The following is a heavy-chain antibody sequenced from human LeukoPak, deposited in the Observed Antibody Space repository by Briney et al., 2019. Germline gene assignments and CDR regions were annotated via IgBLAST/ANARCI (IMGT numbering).Heavy chain of an antibody. J-gene: IGHJ4*02. Sequence: GGSLSLSCAASGFTFSSYGMHWVRQAPGKGLEWVAVIWYDGSNKYYADSVKGRFTISRDNSKNTLYLQMNSLRAEDTAVYYCAKDLRYNWSTTFLFDYWGQGTLVTVSS. CDR2: IWYDGSNK. V-gene: IGHV3-33*06. CDR1: GFTFSSYG. D-gene: IGHD1-1*01. CDR3: AKDLRYNWSTTFLFDY.